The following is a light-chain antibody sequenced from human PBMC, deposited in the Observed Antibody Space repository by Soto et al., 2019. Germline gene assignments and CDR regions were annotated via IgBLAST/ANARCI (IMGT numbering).Light chain of an antibody. CDR3: GLLSSETIRV. V-gene: IGLV2-14*01. J-gene: IGLJ6*01. Sequence: QSALTQPASVSGSPGQSVTISCTGPRSDIGDSNFISWYQHSPGKAPRLLIYEVNNRPSGVSKRFSGSKAGNTASLTISGLFDDDEADYLCGLLSSETIRVVGS. CDR2: EVN. CDR1: RSDIGDSNF.